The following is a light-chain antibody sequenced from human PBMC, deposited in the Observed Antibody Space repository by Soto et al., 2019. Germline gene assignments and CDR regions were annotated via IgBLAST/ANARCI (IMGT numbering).Light chain of an antibody. CDR1: SSNIGSNT. Sequence: QSALTQPPSASGTPGQRVTISCSGSSSNIGSNTVNWYQQLPGTAPKLLIYSNNQRPSGAPDRFSGSKSGTSASLAISGLQSEDEADYYCAAWDDSLRVFGTGTKVTVL. V-gene: IGLV1-44*01. J-gene: IGLJ1*01. CDR2: SNN. CDR3: AAWDDSLRV.